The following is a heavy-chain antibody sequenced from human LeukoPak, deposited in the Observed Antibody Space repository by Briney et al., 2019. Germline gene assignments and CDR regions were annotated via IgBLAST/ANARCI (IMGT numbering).Heavy chain of an antibody. V-gene: IGHV3-15*07. Sequence: NPWGALRLSCAASGFTFSNAYMNWVRQAPGKGLEWVGRIKPKTDGETTEYAAPVKGRFSISRDDSKNMLYLQMNGLKTEDTAVYYCITPLPYSAQGGQGTLVTVSS. CDR2: IKPKTDGETT. CDR3: ITPLPYSAQ. D-gene: IGHD2-21*01. CDR1: GFTFSNAY. J-gene: IGHJ4*02.